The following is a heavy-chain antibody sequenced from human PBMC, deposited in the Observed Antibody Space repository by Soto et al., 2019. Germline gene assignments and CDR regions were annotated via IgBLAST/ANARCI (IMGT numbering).Heavy chain of an antibody. J-gene: IGHJ4*02. V-gene: IGHV3-11*01. Sequence: PGGSLRLSCAASGFSFSDYYMTWIRQAPGKGLEWISDISSSGDPTYYADSVRGRFIISRDNAKNSLYLQLNSLRGEDTAVYYCARLLLRPGKFDYWGQGTLVTVSS. CDR1: GFSFSDYY. CDR3: ARLLLRPGKFDY. CDR2: ISSSGDPT. D-gene: IGHD2-21*01.